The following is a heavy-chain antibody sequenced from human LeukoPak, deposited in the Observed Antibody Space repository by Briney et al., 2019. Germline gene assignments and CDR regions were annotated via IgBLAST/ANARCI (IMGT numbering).Heavy chain of an antibody. CDR3: ASLSYRSSTSCYVGYFDY. J-gene: IGHJ4*02. V-gene: IGHV4-59*08. CDR2: IYYSGST. Sequence: PSETLSLTCTVSGGSISSYYWSWIRQPPGKGLEWIGYIYYSGSTNYNPSLKSRVTISVDTSKNQFSLKLSSVTAADTAVYYCASLSYRSSTSCYVGYFDYWGQGTLVTVSS. D-gene: IGHD2-2*01. CDR1: GGSISSYY.